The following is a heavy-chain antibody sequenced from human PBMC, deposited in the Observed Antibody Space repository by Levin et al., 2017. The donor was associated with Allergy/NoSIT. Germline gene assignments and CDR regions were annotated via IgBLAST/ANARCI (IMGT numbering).Heavy chain of an antibody. Sequence: SAPLSLPFIFFCDSISFYYWICIWHPPCPFLSFLGSLPSRGGPNYNPSLQSRLTISLDTSKNLFSLKLTSVTAADTAVYFCARGSGEYCSTTACSYFDYWGQGPLVTVSS. V-gene: IGHV4-59*01. D-gene: IGHD2-2*01. J-gene: IGHJ4*02. CDR3: ARGSGEYCSTTACSYFDY. CDR2: LPSRGGP. CDR1: CDSISFYY.